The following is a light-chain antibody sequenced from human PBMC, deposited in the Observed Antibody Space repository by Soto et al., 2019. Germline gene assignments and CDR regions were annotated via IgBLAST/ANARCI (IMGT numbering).Light chain of an antibody. CDR1: QNVSTS. J-gene: IGKJ1*01. CDR3: QHDESGLT. Sequence: GDSVTITCRASQNVSTSLAWYQHKPGEAPKLLMFDVSNLESGVPSRFSGSGSGTEFTLSISSLHSDEVQTYYCQHDESGLTLGQGTKVE. CDR2: DVS. V-gene: IGKV1-5*01.